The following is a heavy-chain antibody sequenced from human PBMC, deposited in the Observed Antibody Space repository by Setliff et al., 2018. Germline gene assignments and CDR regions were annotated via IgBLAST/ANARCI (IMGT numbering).Heavy chain of an antibody. Sequence: QPGGSLRLSCTASGLSYINDWVSWVRQAPGKGLEWLASINPHGSEKYYADSVKGRFTISRDNAKNSLSLQMNSLRTEDTAVYYCARRLPYFGMDVWGQGTTVTVSS. J-gene: IGHJ6*02. D-gene: IGHD2-15*01. CDR1: GLSYINDW. CDR3: ARRLPYFGMDV. CDR2: INPHGSEK. V-gene: IGHV3-7*01.